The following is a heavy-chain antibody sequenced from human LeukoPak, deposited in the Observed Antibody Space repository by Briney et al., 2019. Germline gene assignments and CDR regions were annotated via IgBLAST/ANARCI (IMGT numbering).Heavy chain of an antibody. Sequence: SGGSLRLSCATSGFTFNNYPMHWVHQAPGKGMEWVAVIGYDGRFKFHSDSVKGRFTISRDDSKNTLYLQMNSLRPEDTALYYCARDPKTGSPDYFDYWGQGTLVTAST. CDR1: GFTFNNYP. J-gene: IGHJ4*02. V-gene: IGHV3-30*04. CDR2: IGYDGRFK. CDR3: ARDPKTGSPDYFDY. D-gene: IGHD3-10*01.